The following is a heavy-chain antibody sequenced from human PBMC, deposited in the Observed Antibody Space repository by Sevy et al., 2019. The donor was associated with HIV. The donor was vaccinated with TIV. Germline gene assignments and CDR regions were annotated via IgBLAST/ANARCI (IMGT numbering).Heavy chain of an antibody. CDR3: ASHDWGREDY. D-gene: IGHD7-27*01. J-gene: IGHJ4*02. CDR1: GYSISSGYW. V-gene: IGHV4-38-2*01. Sequence: SQTLSLTCVVSGYSISSGYWWDWFRRPPGKGLEWIGAIHYTGTTQYTPSLNRRVTVSADTSKNQFSLRLGSMTAADTAVYYCASHDWGREDYWGQGTLVTVSS. CDR2: IHYTGTT.